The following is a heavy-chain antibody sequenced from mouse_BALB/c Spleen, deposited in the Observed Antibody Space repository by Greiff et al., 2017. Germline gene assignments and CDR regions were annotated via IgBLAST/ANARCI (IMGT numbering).Heavy chain of an antibody. CDR2: INPSNGGT. D-gene: IGHD2-3*01. CDR1: GYTFTSYY. CDR3: TRWLLRDYYAMDY. V-gene: IGHV1S81*02. J-gene: IGHJ4*01. Sequence: VQLQQSGAELVKPGASVKLSCKASGYTFTSYYMYWVKQRPGQGLEWIGEINPSNGGTNFNEKFKSKATLTVDKSSSTAYMQLSSLTSEDSAVYYCTRWLLRDYYAMDYWGQGTSVTVSS.